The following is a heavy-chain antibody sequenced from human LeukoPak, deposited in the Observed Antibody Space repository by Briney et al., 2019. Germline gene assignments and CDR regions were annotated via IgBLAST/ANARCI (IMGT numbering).Heavy chain of an antibody. CDR3: AKGPSEDIVVVPAAMPDAFDI. Sequence: PGRSLRLSCAASGFTFSSCGMHWVRQAPGKGLEWVAVIWYDGSNKYYADSVKGRFTISRDNSKNTLYLQMNSLRADDTALYYCAKGPSEDIVVVPAAMPDAFDIWGQGTMVTVSS. V-gene: IGHV3-33*06. CDR2: IWYDGSNK. CDR1: GFTFSSCG. J-gene: IGHJ3*02. D-gene: IGHD2-2*01.